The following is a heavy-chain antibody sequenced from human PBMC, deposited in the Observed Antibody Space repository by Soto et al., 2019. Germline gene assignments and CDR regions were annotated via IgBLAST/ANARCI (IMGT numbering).Heavy chain of an antibody. CDR2: ISAHNGNT. CDR3: ARGRYGDY. CDR1: GYAFTTYG. Sequence: QVHLVQSGAEVKKPGASVKVSCKGSGYAFTTYGITWVRQAPGQGLEWMGGISAHNGNTNYAQKLQGGVTVTRDTSTSTAYMELRILISDDTAVYYCARGRYGDYWGQGALVTVSS. J-gene: IGHJ4*02. D-gene: IGHD1-1*01. V-gene: IGHV1-18*01.